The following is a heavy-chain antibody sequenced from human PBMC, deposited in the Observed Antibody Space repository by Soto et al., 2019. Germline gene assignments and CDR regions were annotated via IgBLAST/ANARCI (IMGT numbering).Heavy chain of an antibody. Sequence: QVQLVQSGAEVKKPGASVKVSCKASGYTFTGYYMHWVRQAPGQGLEWMGWINPNSGGTNYAQKFQGWVTMTRDTSISTAYMELSRMRSDDTAVYYCERPLGESSGLDYWGQGTLVTVSS. V-gene: IGHV1-2*04. D-gene: IGHD6-19*01. J-gene: IGHJ4*02. CDR1: GYTFTGYY. CDR2: INPNSGGT. CDR3: ERPLGESSGLDY.